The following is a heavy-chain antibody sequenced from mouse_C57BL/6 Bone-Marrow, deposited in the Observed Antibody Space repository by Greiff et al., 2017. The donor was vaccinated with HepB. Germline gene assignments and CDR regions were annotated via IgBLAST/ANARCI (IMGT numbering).Heavy chain of an antibody. CDR2: INPNNGGT. CDR1: GYTFTDYY. V-gene: IGHV1-26*01. D-gene: IGHD2-4*01. J-gene: IGHJ3*01. CDR3: ARSIEYDLSSFAY. Sequence: VQLQQSGPELVKPGASVKISCKASGYTFTDYYMNWVKQSHGKSLEWIGDINPNNGGTSYNQKFKGKATLTVDKSSSTAYMELRSLTSEDSAVYYCARSIEYDLSSFAYWGQGLWSLSLQ.